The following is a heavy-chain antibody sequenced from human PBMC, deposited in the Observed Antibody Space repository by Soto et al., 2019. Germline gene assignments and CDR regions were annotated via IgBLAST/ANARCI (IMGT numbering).Heavy chain of an antibody. V-gene: IGHV3-73*01. CDR3: TSSGYDYDPYYFYGLDV. D-gene: IGHD5-18*01. J-gene: IGHJ6*02. CDR1: GFTFSGSG. CDR2: MRSKANSYAT. Sequence: EVQLVESGGGLVQPGGSLKLSCAASGFTFSGSGMHWVRQASGKGLEWVGRMRSKANSYATVYAASVKGRFTISRDDSQNNAYLQMNSLKTEDTAVYYCTSSGYDYDPYYFYGLDVWGQGTTVTVSS.